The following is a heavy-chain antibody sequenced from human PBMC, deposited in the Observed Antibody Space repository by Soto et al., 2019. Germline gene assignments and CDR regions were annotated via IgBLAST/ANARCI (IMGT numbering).Heavy chain of an antibody. V-gene: IGHV1-24*01. CDR2: FDPEDGET. D-gene: IGHD5-18*01. J-gene: IGHJ4*02. CDR3: ATDPGGYSYGYSDY. CDR1: GYTLTELS. Sequence: ASVKVSCKVSGYTLTELSMHWVRQAPGKGLEWMGGFDPEDGETIYAQKFQGRVTMTEDTSTDTAYMELSSLRSEDTAVYYCATDPGGYSYGYSDYWGQGTLVPVSS.